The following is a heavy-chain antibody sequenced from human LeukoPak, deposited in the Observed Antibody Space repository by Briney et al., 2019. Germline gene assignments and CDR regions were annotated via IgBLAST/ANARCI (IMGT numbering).Heavy chain of an antibody. CDR1: GFTFSSYW. CDR2: IKQDGSEK. V-gene: IGHV3-7*01. J-gene: IGHJ3*02. CDR3: ARSGAGGAFDI. D-gene: IGHD3-16*01. Sequence: GGSLRLSCAASGFTFSSYWMSWVRQAPGKGLEWVANIKQDGSEKYYVDSVKGRFIISRDNAKNSLYLQMNSLGAEDTAVYYCARSGAGGAFDIWGQGTMVTVSS.